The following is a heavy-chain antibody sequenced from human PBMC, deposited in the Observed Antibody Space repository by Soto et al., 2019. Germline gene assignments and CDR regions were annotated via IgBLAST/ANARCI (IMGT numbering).Heavy chain of an antibody. CDR1: GYTFTSYG. V-gene: IGHV1-18*01. CDR3: ARIRRGYSYGNWFDP. D-gene: IGHD5-18*01. CDR2: ISAYNGNT. J-gene: IGHJ5*02. Sequence: VKVSCKASGYTFTSYGISWVRQAPGQGLAWMGWISAYNGNTNYAQKLQGRVTMTTDTSTSTAYMELRSLRSDDTAVYYCARIRRGYSYGNWFDPWGQGTLVTVS.